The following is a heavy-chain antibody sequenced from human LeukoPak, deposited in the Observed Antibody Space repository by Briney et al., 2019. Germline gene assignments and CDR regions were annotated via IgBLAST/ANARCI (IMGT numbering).Heavy chain of an antibody. CDR3: GRSRGSTVTSEAVDH. J-gene: IGHJ4*02. V-gene: IGHV3-23*01. CDR2: IRDDGRGT. D-gene: IGHD4-17*01. Sequence: QTGGSLRLSCAASGFTFSNFAMGWVRQAPGKGLEWVSGIRDDGRGTYSADSVKGRFTISGDNSKNTLYLQMNSLRVDDTAVYYCGRSRGSTVTSEAVDHWGQGTLVSVSS. CDR1: GFTFSNFA.